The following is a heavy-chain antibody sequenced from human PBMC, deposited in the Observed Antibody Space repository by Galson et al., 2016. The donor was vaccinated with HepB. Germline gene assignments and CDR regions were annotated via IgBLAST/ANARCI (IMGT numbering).Heavy chain of an antibody. Sequence: SVKVSCKASENSITNYYMHWVRQAPGQGLEWMAIISPSGDSTTVAQKFQGRLILTRDTSTSTVYMELRSLSSDDTAVYFCVRANNQDFDSWGQGTLLTVSS. D-gene: IGHD1/OR15-1a*01. CDR2: ISPSGDST. J-gene: IGHJ4*02. V-gene: IGHV1-46*01. CDR1: ENSITNYY. CDR3: VRANNQDFDS.